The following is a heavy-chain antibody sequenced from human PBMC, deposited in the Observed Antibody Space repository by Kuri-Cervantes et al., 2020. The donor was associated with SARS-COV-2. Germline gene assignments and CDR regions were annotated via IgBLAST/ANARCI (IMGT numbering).Heavy chain of an antibody. CDR3: ARDRGRGSPRKYFDY. V-gene: IGHV4-34*01. J-gene: IGHJ4*02. CDR2: INHSGST. D-gene: IGHD1-14*01. Sequence: GSLRLSCAVYGGSFSGYYWSWIRQPPGKGLEWIGEINHSGSTNYNSSLKSRVTISVDTSKNQFSLKLSSVTAADTAVYYCARDRGRGSPRKYFDYWGQGTLVTVSS. CDR1: GGSFSGYY.